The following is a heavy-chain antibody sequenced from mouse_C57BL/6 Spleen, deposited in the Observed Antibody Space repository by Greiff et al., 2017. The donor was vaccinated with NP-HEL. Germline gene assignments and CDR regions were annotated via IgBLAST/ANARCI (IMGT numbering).Heavy chain of an antibody. Sequence: ESGPGLVKPSQSLSLTCSVTGYSITSGYYWNWIRQFPGNKLEWMGYISYDGSNNYNPSLKNRISITRDTSKNQFFLKLNSVTTEDTATYYCAGGDYWGQGTSVTVSS. CDR1: GYSITSGYY. J-gene: IGHJ4*01. V-gene: IGHV3-6*01. CDR3: AGGDY. CDR2: ISYDGSN.